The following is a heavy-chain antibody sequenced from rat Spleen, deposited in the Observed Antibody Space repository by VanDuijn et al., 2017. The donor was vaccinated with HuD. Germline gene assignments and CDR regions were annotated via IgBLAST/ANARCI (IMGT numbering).Heavy chain of an antibody. CDR3: TRERILRSTGFDH. CDR1: GFTFSDYY. CDR2: IKYEGDSI. Sequence: EVQLVESGGGLVQPGRSLTLSCAASGFTFSDYYMAWVRQAPTRGLEWVASIKYEGDSIYYRDPVKGRFTISRDNAKSSLYLQMDSLRSEDTATYYCTRERILRSTGFDHWGQGVMVTVSS. D-gene: IGHD1-6*01. V-gene: IGHV5-20*01. J-gene: IGHJ2*01.